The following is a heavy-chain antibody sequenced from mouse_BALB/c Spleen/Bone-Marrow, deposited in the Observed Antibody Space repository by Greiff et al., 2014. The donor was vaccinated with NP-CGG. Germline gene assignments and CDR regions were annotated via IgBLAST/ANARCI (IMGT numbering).Heavy chain of an antibody. V-gene: IGHV14-3*02. CDR2: IDPANGDT. D-gene: IGHD1-1*01. J-gene: IGHJ1*01. CDR3: TRPSFYYGSGYWYFDV. CDR1: GFNIKDTY. Sequence: SGSELVKPGASVKLSCAASGFNIKDTYMHWVKQRPEQGLEWIGRIDPANGDTKYDPKFQGKATITADTSSNTAYLQLSTLPSEDTAFYYGTRPSFYYGSGYWYFDVWGAGTTVTVSS.